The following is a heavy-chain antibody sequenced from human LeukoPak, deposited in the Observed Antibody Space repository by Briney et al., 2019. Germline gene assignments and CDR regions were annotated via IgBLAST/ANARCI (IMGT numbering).Heavy chain of an antibody. D-gene: IGHD4-17*01. V-gene: IGHV4-59*01. J-gene: IGHJ6*02. CDR2: IYYSGTT. CDR3: ARGDPQTAVPEGMDV. Sequence: SETLCLTCTVSGDSISHYYWSWIRQSPGKGLEWIGYIYYSGTTNYNPSLKSRVTISVDTSRNQFSLQLRSVTAADTAVYYCARGDPQTAVPEGMDVWGRGTTVIVSS. CDR1: GDSISHYY.